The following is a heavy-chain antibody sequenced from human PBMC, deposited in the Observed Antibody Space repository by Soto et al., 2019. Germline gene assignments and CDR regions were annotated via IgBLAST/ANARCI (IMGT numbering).Heavy chain of an antibody. D-gene: IGHD2-21*02. Sequence: EVQLLESGGGLVQPGGSLRLSCAASGFTFSSYVMSWVRQARGKGLEWVSAISGSGGSTYYADSVKGRFTISRDNSKNTLHLQMNSLRAQDTAVYYCFKGPPIVVVTSHFYYWGQGILVTVSS. CDR3: FKGPPIVVVTSHFYY. CDR1: GFTFSSYV. J-gene: IGHJ4*02. CDR2: ISGSGGST. V-gene: IGHV3-23*01.